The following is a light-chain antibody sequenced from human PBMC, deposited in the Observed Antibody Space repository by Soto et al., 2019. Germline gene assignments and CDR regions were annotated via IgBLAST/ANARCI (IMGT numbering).Light chain of an antibody. CDR3: QHYNSYSEA. Sequence: DFQMTQSPSTLSAFVGDRVTITCRASQGISSYLGWYQQKPGKAPKLLIYKASTLKSGVPSRFSGSGSGTEFTLTISSPQPDDFATYYCQHYNSYSEAFGQGTKVDIK. V-gene: IGKV1-5*03. J-gene: IGKJ1*01. CDR1: QGISSY. CDR2: KAS.